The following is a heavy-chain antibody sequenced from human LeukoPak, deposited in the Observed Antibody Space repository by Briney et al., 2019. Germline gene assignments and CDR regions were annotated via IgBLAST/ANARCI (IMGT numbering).Heavy chain of an antibody. CDR1: GFTFSSYW. D-gene: IGHD1-14*01. Sequence: GSLRLSCVASGFTFSSYWMHWVRQAPGKGLLWVSRINSDGSSTSYADFVKGRFTISRDNAKSTLYLEMKNLRAEDTAVYYCARDGTFTGSNNYYYIDVWGKGTTVTISS. CDR2: INSDGSST. J-gene: IGHJ6*03. CDR3: ARDGTFTGSNNYYYIDV. V-gene: IGHV3-74*01.